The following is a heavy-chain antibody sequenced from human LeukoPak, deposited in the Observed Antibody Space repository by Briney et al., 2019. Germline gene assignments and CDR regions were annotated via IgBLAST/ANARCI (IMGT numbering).Heavy chain of an antibody. CDR1: GFTFSSYG. D-gene: IGHD6-6*01. CDR3: AKDQSSYSSSFDY. Sequence: PGRSLRLSCAASGFTFSSYGMHWVRQAPGKGLEWVAVIWYDGSNKYYADSVKGRFTISRDNSKNTLYLQMNSLRAEDTAEYYCAKDQSSYSSSFDYWGQGTLVTVSS. CDR2: IWYDGSNK. J-gene: IGHJ4*02. V-gene: IGHV3-33*06.